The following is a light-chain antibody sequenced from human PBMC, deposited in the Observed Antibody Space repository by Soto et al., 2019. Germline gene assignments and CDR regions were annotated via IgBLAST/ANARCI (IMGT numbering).Light chain of an antibody. V-gene: IGKV3-11*01. CDR2: DAS. CDR3: QQSSNWPPT. J-gene: IGKJ1*01. Sequence: EIMLSQSPATLSSSVGERATLSCRASQSVSSYLAWYQQKPGQAPRLLIYDASNRATGIPARFSGSGSGTDFTLTISSLEPEDFAVYYCQQSSNWPPTFGQGTMVDIK. CDR1: QSVSSY.